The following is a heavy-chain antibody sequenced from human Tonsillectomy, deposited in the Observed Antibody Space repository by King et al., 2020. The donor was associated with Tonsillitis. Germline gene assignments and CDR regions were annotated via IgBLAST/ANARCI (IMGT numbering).Heavy chain of an antibody. Sequence: VQLVESGGGLVQPGRSLRLSCAASGFTFDDYAMHWVRQAPGKGLEWVSGISWNSGRIGYADSVKGRFTISRDNAKNSLYLQMNSLRAEDTALYYCAKDTQHHRSGWYGAYYSGMDVWAQVPTVTVSS. J-gene: IGHJ6*02. CDR1: GFTFDDYA. V-gene: IGHV3-9*01. CDR3: AKDTQHHRSGWYGAYYSGMDV. D-gene: IGHD6-19*01. CDR2: ISWNSGRI.